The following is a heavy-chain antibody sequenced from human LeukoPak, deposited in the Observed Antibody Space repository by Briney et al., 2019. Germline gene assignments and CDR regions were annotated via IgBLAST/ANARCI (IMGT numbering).Heavy chain of an antibody. V-gene: IGHV3-7*01. Sequence: GGSLRLSCAASGFTFSSYWMSWVRQAPGKGLEWVANIKQDGSEKSYVDSVKGRFTISRDNAKNSLYLQMNSLRAEDTAVYYCARDQAAAGTENPQGDYYYYGMDVWGQGTTVTVSS. D-gene: IGHD6-13*01. CDR1: GFTFSSYW. CDR3: ARDQAAAGTENPQGDYYYYGMDV. J-gene: IGHJ6*02. CDR2: IKQDGSEK.